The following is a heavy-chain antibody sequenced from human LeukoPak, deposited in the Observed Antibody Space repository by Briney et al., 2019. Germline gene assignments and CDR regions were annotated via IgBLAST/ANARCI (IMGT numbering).Heavy chain of an antibody. J-gene: IGHJ3*02. V-gene: IGHV4-59*12. CDR2: IYYSGST. Sequence: SETLSLTCTVSGGSLSSYYWSWIRQPPGKELEWIGYIYYSGSTNYNPSLKSRVTMSVDTSKNQFSLKLSSVTAADTAVYYCARDLSYYDSPGAFDIWGQGTMVTVSS. CDR3: ARDLSYYDSPGAFDI. CDR1: GGSLSSYY. D-gene: IGHD3-3*01.